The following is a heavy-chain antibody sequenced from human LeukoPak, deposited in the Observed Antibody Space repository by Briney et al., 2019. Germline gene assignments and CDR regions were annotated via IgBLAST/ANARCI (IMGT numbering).Heavy chain of an antibody. CDR2: INSDGSST. D-gene: IGHD2-21*01. V-gene: IGHV3-74*03. J-gene: IGHJ6*03. Sequence: PGGSLRLSCAASGFTFSSKWMHWVRQVPGKGLVWVSRINSDGSSTMYADSVKGRFTISRDNAKNAVYLQVNSLRGEDTAVYFCARDAVYCGGNICYGDYYFHMDVWGKGTTVTVSS. CDR3: ARDAVYCGGNICYGDYYFHMDV. CDR1: GFTFSSKW.